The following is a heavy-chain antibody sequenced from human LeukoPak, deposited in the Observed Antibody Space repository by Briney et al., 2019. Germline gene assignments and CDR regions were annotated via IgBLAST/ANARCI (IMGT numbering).Heavy chain of an antibody. J-gene: IGHJ5*02. CDR3: ARDNSVGETAWWFDP. V-gene: IGHV1-46*01. CDR2: INPSGSST. CDR1: GYSFTSYY. Sequence: GASVKVSCKASGYSFTSYYMHWVRQAPGQGLEWMGLINPSGSSTTYAQKFQGRVTMTRDMFTSTGYMELTSLTSDDTAVYYCARDNSVGETAWWFDPWGQGTLVTVSS. D-gene: IGHD1-26*01.